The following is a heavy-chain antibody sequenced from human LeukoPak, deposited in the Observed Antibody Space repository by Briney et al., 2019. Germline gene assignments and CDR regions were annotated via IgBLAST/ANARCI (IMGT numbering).Heavy chain of an antibody. Sequence: ASVKVSCKASGYTFTSYYMHWVRQAPGQGLEWMGIINPSGGSTSYAQKFQGRVTMTTDESTNTAYMELSSLRSEDTAVYYCAREPVPRSSGLQYWGQGTLVTVSS. D-gene: IGHD3-22*01. CDR1: GYTFTSYY. V-gene: IGHV1-46*01. CDR2: INPSGGST. CDR3: AREPVPRSSGLQY. J-gene: IGHJ4*02.